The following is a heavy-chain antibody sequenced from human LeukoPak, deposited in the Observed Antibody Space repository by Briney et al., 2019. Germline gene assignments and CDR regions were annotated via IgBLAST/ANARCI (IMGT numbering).Heavy chain of an antibody. Sequence: SQTLPLTCTVSGGSISSGDYYWNWIRQPPGKGLEWIGYIYHTGSTHFNPSLESRVTISVDRSKNQFSLKLRSVTAADTAVYYCARGGMVRGVIIGGVKYFDYWGQGTLVTVSS. CDR3: ARGGMVRGVIIGGVKYFDY. CDR2: IYHTGST. J-gene: IGHJ4*02. CDR1: GGSISSGDYY. V-gene: IGHV4-30-2*01. D-gene: IGHD3-10*01.